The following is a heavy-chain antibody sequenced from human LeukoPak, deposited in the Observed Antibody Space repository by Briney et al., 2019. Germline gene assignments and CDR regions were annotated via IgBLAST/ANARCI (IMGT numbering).Heavy chain of an antibody. CDR2: IYYSGST. CDR1: GGSISSYY. J-gene: IGHJ4*02. V-gene: IGHV4-59*01. CDR3: ARLQYSSSSANFDY. D-gene: IGHD6-6*01. Sequence: SETLSLTCSVSGGSISSYYWSWIRQPPGKGLEWIGYIYYSGSTNYNPSLKSRVTISVDTSKNQFSLKLSSVTAADTAVYYCARLQYSSSSANFDYWGQGTLVTVSS.